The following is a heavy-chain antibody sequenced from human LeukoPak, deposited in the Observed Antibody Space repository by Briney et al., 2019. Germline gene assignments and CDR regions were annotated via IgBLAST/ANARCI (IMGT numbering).Heavy chain of an antibody. CDR2: IVPMFGTT. D-gene: IGHD3-10*01. V-gene: IGHV1-69*05. J-gene: IGHJ4*02. CDR3: ARGGEGSGPFDY. CDR1: GGTLRSYA. Sequence: RASVKVSCKVSGGTLRSYAISWVRQAPGQGLEWMGGIVPMFGTTDYAQKLQGRVTITTDESTSTAYMEMRSLRSEDTAVYYCARGGEGSGPFDYWGQGTLVTVSS.